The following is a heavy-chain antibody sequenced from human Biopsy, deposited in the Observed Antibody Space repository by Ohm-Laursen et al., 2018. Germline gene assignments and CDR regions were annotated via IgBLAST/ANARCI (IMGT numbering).Heavy chain of an antibody. D-gene: IGHD3-9*01. J-gene: IGHJ4*02. CDR2: ITSSGAST. CDR1: GFTFSTYA. CDR3: AKVSPTILSSFDY. Sequence: SLRLSCTAPGFTFSTYAMSWVRQAPGKGLEWVSFITSSGASTDFADSVKGRFTISRDNSKNTLYLQMDGLRAEDTAVYYCAKVSPTILSSFDYWGQGTLVTVSS. V-gene: IGHV3-23*01.